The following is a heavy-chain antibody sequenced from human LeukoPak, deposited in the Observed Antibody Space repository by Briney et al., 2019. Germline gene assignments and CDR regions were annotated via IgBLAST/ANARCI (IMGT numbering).Heavy chain of an antibody. CDR3: ATVYIVGAFDP. V-gene: IGHV4-30-2*01. D-gene: IGHD1-26*01. Sequence: SETLSLTCVVSGGSISSGGYSWSWIRQPPGKGLEWIGYIYHSGSTDYNPSLKSRVTMAVDRSKNQFSLKLNSVTAADTAVYYCATVYIVGAFDPWGQGTLVTVSS. J-gene: IGHJ5*02. CDR1: GGSISSGGYS. CDR2: IYHSGST.